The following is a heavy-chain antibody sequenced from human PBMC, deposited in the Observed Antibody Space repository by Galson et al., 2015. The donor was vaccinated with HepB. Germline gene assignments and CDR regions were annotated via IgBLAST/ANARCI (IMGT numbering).Heavy chain of an antibody. CDR1: GYSFTSYW. Sequence: QSGAEVKKPGESLKISCKGSGYSFTSYWIGWVRQMPGKGLEWMGIIYPGDSDTRYSPSFQGQVTISADKSISTAYLQWSSLKASDTAMYYCARLHYDILTGYLDSFDYWGQGTLVTVSS. CDR3: ARLHYDILTGYLDSFDY. V-gene: IGHV5-51*03. CDR2: IYPGDSDT. J-gene: IGHJ4*02. D-gene: IGHD3-9*01.